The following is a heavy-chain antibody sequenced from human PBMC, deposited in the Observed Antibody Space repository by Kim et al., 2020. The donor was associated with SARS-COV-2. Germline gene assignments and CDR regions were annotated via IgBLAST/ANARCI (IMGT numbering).Heavy chain of an antibody. J-gene: IGHJ4*02. CDR1: GYTFTSYA. CDR2: INTNTGNP. CDR3: ARSRPHYYGSGSYYRPFDY. Sequence: ASVKVSCKASGYTFTSYAMNWVRQAPGQGLEWMGWINTNTGNPTYAKGFTGRFVFSLDTSVSTAYLQISSLKAEDTAVYYCARSRPHYYGSGSYYRPFDYWGQGTLVTVSS. V-gene: IGHV7-4-1*02. D-gene: IGHD3-10*01.